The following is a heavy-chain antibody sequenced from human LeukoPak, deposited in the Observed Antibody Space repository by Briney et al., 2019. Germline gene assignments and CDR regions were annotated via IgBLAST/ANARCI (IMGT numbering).Heavy chain of an antibody. CDR3: AARYNWNDLAY. V-gene: IGHV3-15*01. D-gene: IGHD1-1*01. J-gene: IGHJ4*02. Sequence: GGSLRLSCAASGFTFTNAWMSWVRQAPGKGLEWVGRIKSKTDGGTTDYAAPVKGLFTISRDDSKNTLYLQMNSLKTEDRGVYYCAARYNWNDLAYWGQGTLVTVSS. CDR2: IKSKTDGGTT. CDR1: GFTFTNAW.